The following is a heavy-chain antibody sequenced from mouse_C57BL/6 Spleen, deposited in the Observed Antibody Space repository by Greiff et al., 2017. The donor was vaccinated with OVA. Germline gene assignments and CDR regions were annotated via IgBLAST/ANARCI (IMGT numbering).Heavy chain of an antibody. CDR3: ARGGSNWDVDY. CDR1: GYTFTSYW. CDR2: IYLGSGST. V-gene: IGHV1-55*01. D-gene: IGHD4-1*01. Sequence: QVQLQQPGAELVKPGASVKMSCKASGYTFTSYWITWVKQRPGQGLEWIGDIYLGSGSTNYNEKFKSKATLTVDTSSSTAYMQLSSLTSEDSAVYYCARGGSNWDVDYWGQGTTLTVSS. J-gene: IGHJ2*01.